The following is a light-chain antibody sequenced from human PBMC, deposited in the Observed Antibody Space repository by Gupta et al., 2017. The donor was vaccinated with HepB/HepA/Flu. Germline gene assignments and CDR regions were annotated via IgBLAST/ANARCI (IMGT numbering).Light chain of an antibody. CDR1: HDINTY. Sequence: DIQMTQSPSSLSASVGDRVTIACRASHDINTYLNWYQQESGRAPTVLISGASNLESGVSSRFSGSGSGTDFTLTITNLQPDDFATYYCQQSYSFPITFGQGTKVEV. J-gene: IGKJ2*01. CDR2: GAS. CDR3: QQSYSFPIT. V-gene: IGKV1-39*01.